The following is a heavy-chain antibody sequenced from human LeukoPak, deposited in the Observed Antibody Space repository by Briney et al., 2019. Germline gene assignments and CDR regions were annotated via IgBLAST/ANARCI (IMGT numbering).Heavy chain of an antibody. V-gene: IGHV3-23*01. CDR2: ISLRGDST. CDR3: SKHLHQASYPDYYYGMDV. J-gene: IGHJ6*02. CDR1: GFTFRIYA. Sequence: SLRLSCAASGFTFRIYAMSCGPQVPGERLECGSGISLRGDSTYYADSVKGRFTVSRDNSRNTSYLHMTSLRAGDPALYYFSKHLHQASYPDYYYGMDVWGQGTTVTVSS. D-gene: IGHD2-21*01.